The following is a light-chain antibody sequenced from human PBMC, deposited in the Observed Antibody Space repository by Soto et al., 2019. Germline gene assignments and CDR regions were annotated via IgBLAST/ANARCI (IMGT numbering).Light chain of an antibody. Sequence: EVVLTQSPATLSLSPGERATLSCRASQSVTIYLAWYQKKPGQAPRLLIYDASNRATGIPVRFSGSGSGTDFTLTISSLEPEDFAVYYCQQRSNWPPWTFGQGTKVEIK. V-gene: IGKV3-11*01. CDR1: QSVTIY. CDR3: QQRSNWPPWT. J-gene: IGKJ1*01. CDR2: DAS.